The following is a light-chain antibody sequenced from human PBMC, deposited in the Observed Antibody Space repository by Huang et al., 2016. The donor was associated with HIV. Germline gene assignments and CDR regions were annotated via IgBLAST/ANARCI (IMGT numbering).Light chain of an antibody. J-gene: IGKJ4*01. CDR3: QQSYHSPSPS. V-gene: IGKV1-39*01. CDR2: GAS. CDR1: QNILRF. Sequence: IQMAQSPPSLAGFIGDRVTISCRASQNILRFVNWYHHKPGKAPKLLVYGASSLQSDVPSRFSGSGSGTDFTLTINDLQPEDSATYYCQQSYHSPSPSFGGGTKVQI.